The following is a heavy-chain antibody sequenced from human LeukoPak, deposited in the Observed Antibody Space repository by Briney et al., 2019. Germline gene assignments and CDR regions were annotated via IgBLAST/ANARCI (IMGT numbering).Heavy chain of an antibody. V-gene: IGHV4-61*05. CDR2: IYYSGST. D-gene: IGHD3-22*01. CDR3: ARGRDSSGYYYYYYYMDV. Sequence: SETLSLTCTVSGYSISSGYYWGWIRQPPGKGLEWIGYIYYSGSTNYNPSLKSRVTISVDTSKNQFSLKLSSVTAADTAVYYCARGRDSSGYYYYYYYMDVWGKGTTVTISS. J-gene: IGHJ6*03. CDR1: GYSISSGYY.